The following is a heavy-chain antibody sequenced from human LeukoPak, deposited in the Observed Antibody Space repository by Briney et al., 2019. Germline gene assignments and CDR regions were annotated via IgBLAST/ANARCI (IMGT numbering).Heavy chain of an antibody. CDR1: GGSISSSTYY. Sequence: PSETLSLTCTVSGGSISSSTYYWGWVRQPPGKGLEWIGSIYYSGRTYYNPSLKSRVTISLDTSKNQFSLKLTSVAAADTAMYYCARTKRTNHYYFDYWGQGTLATVSS. J-gene: IGHJ4*02. D-gene: IGHD1-14*01. V-gene: IGHV4-39*07. CDR3: ARTKRTNHYYFDY. CDR2: IYYSGRT.